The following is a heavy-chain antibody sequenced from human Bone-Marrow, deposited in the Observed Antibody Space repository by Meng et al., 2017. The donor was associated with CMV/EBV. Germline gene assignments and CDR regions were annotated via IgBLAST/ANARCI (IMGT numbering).Heavy chain of an antibody. CDR1: GYPFTDYS. J-gene: IGHJ4*02. CDR3: ARDVQSGAAGY. Sequence: SCKSSGYPFTDYSVHWGRQAPGQGPEWRGWINPKSGGTSYAQKFEGRVTMTADTPTTTVYLELNRLTIDDTAMYYCARDVQSGAAGYWGQGTLVTVSS. CDR2: INPKSGGT. V-gene: IGHV1-2*02. D-gene: IGHD3-10*01.